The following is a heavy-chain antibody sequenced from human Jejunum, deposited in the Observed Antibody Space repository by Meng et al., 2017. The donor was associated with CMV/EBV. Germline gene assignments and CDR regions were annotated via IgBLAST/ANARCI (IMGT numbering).Heavy chain of an antibody. D-gene: IGHD1-1*01. CDR2: ISGSGART. V-gene: IGHV3-23*02. J-gene: IGHJ4*02. CDR3: AKGNDRYPYGRGYFDQ. CDR1: FTFSGYV. Sequence: FTFSGYVMSWVRQAQGKGLEWVSGISGSGARTYYEDSVKGRFTISRDNSKNTLYLQMNNLRAEDTAVYYCAKGNDRYPYGRGYFDQWGQGTLVTVSS.